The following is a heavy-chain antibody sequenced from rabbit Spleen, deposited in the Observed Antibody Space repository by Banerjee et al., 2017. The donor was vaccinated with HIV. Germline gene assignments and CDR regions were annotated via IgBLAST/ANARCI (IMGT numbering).Heavy chain of an antibody. CDR1: GIDLMSNA. Sequence: QEQLKETGGGLVQPGGSLTLSCKASGIDLMSNAMSWVRQAPGKGLEWIGDIYPGFGITNYASWLNGRFTISSDNAQNTVDLQMNSLTAADTATYFCARNANGGWDLWCQGTLVTVS. J-gene: IGHJ4*01. V-gene: IGHV1S47*01. CDR2: IYPGFGIT. D-gene: IGHD4-1*01. CDR3: ARNANGGWDL.